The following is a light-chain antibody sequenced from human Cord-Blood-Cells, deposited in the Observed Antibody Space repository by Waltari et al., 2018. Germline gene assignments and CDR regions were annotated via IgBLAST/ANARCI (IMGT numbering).Light chain of an antibody. CDR3: QQYYSTPFT. CDR1: QSVLYSSNNKNY. CDR2: WAS. V-gene: IGKV4-1*01. Sequence: DIVMTQSPDSLAVSLGERATINCKSSQSVLYSSNNKNYLAWYQQQPEQPPKLLIYWASTRESGVPDRFSGSGSGTDFTLTISSLQAEDVAVYYCQQYYSTPFTFGPGTKVDIK. J-gene: IGKJ3*01.